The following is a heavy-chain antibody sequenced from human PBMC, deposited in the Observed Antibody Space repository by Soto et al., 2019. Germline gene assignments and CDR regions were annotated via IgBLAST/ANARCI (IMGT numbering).Heavy chain of an antibody. J-gene: IGHJ4*01. CDR2: IHYTGSS. CDR1: GGRRIIKN. Sequence: GGRRIIKNRGWIRQPPGRGLDWIGYIHYTGSSNYHASLKGRVTISLDASKNQFSLKLSSVTAADTALYSCSFFKRKYAYDY. CDR3: SFFKRKYAYDY. V-gene: IGHV4-59*01. D-gene: IGHD2-2*01.